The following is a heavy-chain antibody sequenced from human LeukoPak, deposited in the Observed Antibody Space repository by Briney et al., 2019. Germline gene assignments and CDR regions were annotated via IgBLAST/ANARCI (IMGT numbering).Heavy chain of an antibody. CDR1: GFTFSSHA. CDR3: AKVWSYDSSGYYGAFDT. J-gene: IGHJ3*02. Sequence: GGSLRLSCAASGFTFSSHAMSWVRQAPGKGLEWVSAISGSGGSTYYADSVKGRFTISRDNSKNTLYLQMNSLRAEDTAVYYCAKVWSYDSSGYYGAFDTWGQGTMVTVSS. D-gene: IGHD3-22*01. CDR2: ISGSGGST. V-gene: IGHV3-23*01.